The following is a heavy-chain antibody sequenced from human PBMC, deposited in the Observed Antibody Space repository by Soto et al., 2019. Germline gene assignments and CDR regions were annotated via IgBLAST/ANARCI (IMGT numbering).Heavy chain of an antibody. Sequence: GSLRLSSAASGFTFSSYWLSWVRQAPGKGLEWVANIKQDGSEKYYVDSVKGRFTISRDNAKNSLYLQMNSLRAEDTAVYYCARGDIVLMVYAWDYWGQGTLVTVSS. V-gene: IGHV3-7*01. CDR2: IKQDGSEK. CDR1: GFTFSSYW. J-gene: IGHJ4*02. CDR3: ARGDIVLMVYAWDY. D-gene: IGHD2-8*01.